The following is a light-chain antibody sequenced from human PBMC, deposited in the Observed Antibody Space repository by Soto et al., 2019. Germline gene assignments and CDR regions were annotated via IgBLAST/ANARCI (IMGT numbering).Light chain of an antibody. CDR2: SNN. Sequence: QSVLTQPPSASGTPGQRVTISCSGSSSNIGSNTVNWYQQLPGTAPKLLIYSNNQRPSGVPDRFSGSKSGTSASLAISGLQSEDEADYYCAAWDHSLNAILFGGGTKVTVL. CDR1: SSNIGSNT. V-gene: IGLV1-44*01. CDR3: AAWDHSLNAIL. J-gene: IGLJ3*02.